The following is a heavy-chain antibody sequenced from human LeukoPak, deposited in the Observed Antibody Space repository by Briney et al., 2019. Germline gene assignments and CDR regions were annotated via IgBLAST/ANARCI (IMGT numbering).Heavy chain of an antibody. V-gene: IGHV4-38-2*01. Sequence: SETLSLTRALSGYSISTGYDWTWIRQPPGKGLEWIGRIYHSGSTYYNPSLKSRVTISVDTSKNQFSLKLSSVTAADTAVYYCARGPRSSNWNYYYYYGMDVWGKGTTVTVSS. CDR3: ARGPRSSNWNYYYYYGMDV. D-gene: IGHD1-1*01. CDR2: IYHSGST. J-gene: IGHJ6*04. CDR1: GYSISTGYD.